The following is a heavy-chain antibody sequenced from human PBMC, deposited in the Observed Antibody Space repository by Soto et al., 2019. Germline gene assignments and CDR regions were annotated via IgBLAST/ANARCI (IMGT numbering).Heavy chain of an antibody. CDR1: GSTFSSYA. D-gene: IGHD2-21*02. V-gene: IGHV3-23*01. CDR3: AKATGDWHYLDY. J-gene: IGHJ4*02. Sequence: LRLSCAASGSTFSSYAMRWVRQAPGKGLEWVSSISGSGGGTFYADSVKGRFTISRDNSKNTLYLQMNSLRAEDTAVYYCAKATGDWHYLDYWGQGTLVTVSS. CDR2: ISGSGGGT.